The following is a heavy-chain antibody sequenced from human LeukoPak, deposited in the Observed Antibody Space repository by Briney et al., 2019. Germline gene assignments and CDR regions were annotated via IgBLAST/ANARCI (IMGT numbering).Heavy chain of an antibody. CDR1: GGSISSYY. J-gene: IGHJ3*02. CDR2: IYTSGSP. CDR3: ARDGYYDSSGPIDAFDI. V-gene: IGHV4-4*07. Sequence: SETLSLTCTVSGGSISSYYWSWIRQPAGKGLEWIGRIYTSGSPNYNPSLKSRVTMSVDTSKNQFSLKLSSVTAADTAVYYCARDGYYDSSGPIDAFDIWGQGTMVTVSS. D-gene: IGHD3-22*01.